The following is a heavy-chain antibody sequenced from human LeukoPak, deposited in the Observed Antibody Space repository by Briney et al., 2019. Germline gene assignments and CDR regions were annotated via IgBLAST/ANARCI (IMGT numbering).Heavy chain of an antibody. CDR1: GFIFGDFS. CDR3: AQDTYGSPYSFDS. Sequence: GGSLRLSCAASGFIFGDFSMDWVRQAPGKGLEWISDIEGGGHSTHYADSVKGRFNIPRDNPRSTLYLEMEILRVEDTAIYYCAQDTYGSPYSFDSWGQGTLVIVSS. D-gene: IGHD2-15*01. V-gene: IGHV3-23*01. J-gene: IGHJ4*02. CDR2: IEGGGHST.